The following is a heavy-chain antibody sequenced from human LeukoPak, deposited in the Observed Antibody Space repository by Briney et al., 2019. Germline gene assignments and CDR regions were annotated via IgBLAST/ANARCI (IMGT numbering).Heavy chain of an antibody. J-gene: IGHJ4*02. D-gene: IGHD2-2*01. CDR2: IGGNNDNP. CDR3: ARDGTSTDDY. V-gene: IGHV1-18*01. CDR1: GGTFSSYA. Sequence: ASVKVSCKASGGTFSSYAINWVRQAPGQGLEWMGWIGGNNDNPNYGQKFQGRFTVTTDSSTSTAYMELRNLRFDDTAVYYCARDGTSTDDYWGQGTLVTVSS.